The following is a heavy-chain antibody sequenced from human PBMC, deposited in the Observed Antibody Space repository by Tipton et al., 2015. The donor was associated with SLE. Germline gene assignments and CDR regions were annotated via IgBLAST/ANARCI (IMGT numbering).Heavy chain of an antibody. CDR2: ITSSGSTI. J-gene: IGHJ6*03. Sequence: GSLRLSCAASGFTFSSYEMNWVRQAPGKGLEWVSYITSSGSTIYYADSVKGRFTISRDNAKNSLYLQMNSLRAEDTAVYYCARAVQFFSPNWGSFGYYYYYMDVWGKGTTVTVSS. V-gene: IGHV3-48*03. CDR3: ARAVQFFSPNWGSFGYYYYYMDV. D-gene: IGHD7-27*01. CDR1: GFTFSSYE.